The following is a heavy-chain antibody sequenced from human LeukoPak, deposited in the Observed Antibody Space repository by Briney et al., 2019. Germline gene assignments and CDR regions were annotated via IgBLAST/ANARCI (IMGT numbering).Heavy chain of an antibody. V-gene: IGHV1-18*01. CDR2: ISVYNGNT. CDR3: ARGLLGLIPYYYYYMDV. D-gene: IGHD2-15*01. Sequence: ASVKVSCKASDYTFTTYGITWVRQAPGQGLEWMGWISVYNGNTKYAQNLQDRITVTTDTSTSTSYMELRSLRSDDTAVYYCARGLLGLIPYYYYYMDVWGKGTTVTVSS. J-gene: IGHJ6*03. CDR1: DYTFTTYG.